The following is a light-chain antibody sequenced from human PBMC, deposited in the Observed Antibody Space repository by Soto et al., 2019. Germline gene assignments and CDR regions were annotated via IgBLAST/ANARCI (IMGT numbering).Light chain of an antibody. V-gene: IGLV2-23*02. Sequence: QSALTQPASVSGSPGQSITISCYGTSSDVGSYDLVSWYQQHPDNAPKLLIYEVRKRPSGVSGRFSGSKSDDTASLTISGLQAEDEADYYCCSYAGSSTLVFGGGTKLTVL. J-gene: IGLJ3*02. CDR1: SSDVGSYDL. CDR2: EVR. CDR3: CSYAGSSTLV.